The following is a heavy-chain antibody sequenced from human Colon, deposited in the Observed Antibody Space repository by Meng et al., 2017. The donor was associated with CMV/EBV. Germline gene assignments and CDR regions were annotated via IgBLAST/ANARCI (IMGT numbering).Heavy chain of an antibody. CDR2: MNPNSGNT. CDR1: YTFTSYE. CDR3: ARGAAGGSYYGDWFDP. J-gene: IGHJ5*02. V-gene: IGHV1-8*03. Sequence: YTFTSYESNWVRQATGQGREWMGWMNPNSGNTGYAQKFQGRVTITRNTSISTAYMELSSLRSEDTAVYYCARGAAGGSYYGDWFDPWGQGTLVTVSS. D-gene: IGHD1-26*01.